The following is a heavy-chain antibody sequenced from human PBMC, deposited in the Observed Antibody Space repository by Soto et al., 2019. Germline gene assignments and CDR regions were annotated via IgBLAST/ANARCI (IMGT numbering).Heavy chain of an antibody. V-gene: IGHV4-34*01. J-gene: IGHJ6*02. CDR2: INHSGST. CDR3: ASSRLLLWFGELRTRHREPYYYGMDV. D-gene: IGHD3-10*01. Sequence: SETLSLTCAVYGGSFCGYYWSWIRQTPGKGLEWIGEINHSGSTNYNPSLKSRVTISVDTSKNQFSLKLSSVTAADTAVYYCASSRLLLWFGELRTRHREPYYYGMDVWGQGTTVTVSS. CDR1: GGSFCGYY.